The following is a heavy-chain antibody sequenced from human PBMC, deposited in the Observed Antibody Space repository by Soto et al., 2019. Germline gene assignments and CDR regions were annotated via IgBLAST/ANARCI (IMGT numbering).Heavy chain of an antibody. CDR3: ARVPPYYYDSSGYYYGY. CDR1: GGTFSSYA. CDR2: SIPIFGTA. V-gene: IGHV1-69*06. D-gene: IGHD3-22*01. J-gene: IGHJ4*02. Sequence: SVKVSCKASGGTFSSYAISWVRQAPGQGLEWMGWSIPIFGTANYAQKFQGRVTITADKSTSTAYMELSSLRSEDTAVYYCARVPPYYYDSSGYYYGYWGQGTLVTVSS.